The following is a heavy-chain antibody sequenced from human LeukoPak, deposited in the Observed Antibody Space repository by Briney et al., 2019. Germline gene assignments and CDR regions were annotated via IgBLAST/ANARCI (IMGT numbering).Heavy chain of an antibody. CDR1: GFTFSIYE. CDR2: ISSSGSTI. CDR3: ASETGYSSGWYYFDY. J-gene: IGHJ4*02. V-gene: IGHV3-48*03. D-gene: IGHD6-19*01. Sequence: PGGSLRLSCAASGFTFSIYEMNWVRQAPGKGLEWVSYISSSGSTIYYADSVKGRFTISRDNAKNSLYLQMNSLRAEHTAVYYCASETGYSSGWYYFDYWGQGTLVTVSS.